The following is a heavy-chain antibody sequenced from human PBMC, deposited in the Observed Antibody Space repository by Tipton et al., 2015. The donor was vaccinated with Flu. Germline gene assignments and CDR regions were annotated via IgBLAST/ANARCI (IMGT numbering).Heavy chain of an antibody. CDR2: IYTSGST. CDR1: GGSISSGSYY. D-gene: IGHD6-13*01. V-gene: IGHV4-61*02. Sequence: TLSLTCTVSGGSISSGSYYWSWIRQPAGKGLEWIGRIYTSGSTNYNPSLKSRVTISVDTSKNQFSLNLSSMTAADTAVYFCARAAAAALDYWGQGTLVTVS. J-gene: IGHJ4*02. CDR3: ARAAAAALDY.